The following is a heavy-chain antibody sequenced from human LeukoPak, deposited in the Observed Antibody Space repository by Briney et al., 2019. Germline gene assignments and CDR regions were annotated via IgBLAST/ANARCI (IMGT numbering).Heavy chain of an antibody. Sequence: GGSVRLSCVGSGFTLSRFGLSWVRQAPGKGLEWVAAISYDGSNTYYADSVKGRFTISRDNSKNTLYLQMNSLRAEDTAVYYCAKDVVAGAGTGFDYWGQGTLVTVSS. CDR3: AKDVVAGAGTGFDY. V-gene: IGHV3-30*18. J-gene: IGHJ4*02. CDR2: ISYDGSNT. CDR1: GFTLSRFG. D-gene: IGHD6-13*01.